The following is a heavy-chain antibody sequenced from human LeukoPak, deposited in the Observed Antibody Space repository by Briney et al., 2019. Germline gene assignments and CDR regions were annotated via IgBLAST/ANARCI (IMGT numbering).Heavy chain of an antibody. CDR3: ASDQAEKSIAAAGSEYDI. CDR2: ISAYNGNK. V-gene: IGHV1-18*01. Sequence: ASVTVSFKSSGYTFTIYGISWVRQAQGQGREWMGWISAYNGNKNYAQKLQGRVTITKDTYKSTAYIELRSLISDDTAVYYCASDQAEKSIAAAGSEYDIWGQGTMVTVSS. J-gene: IGHJ3*02. D-gene: IGHD6-13*01. CDR1: GYTFTIYG.